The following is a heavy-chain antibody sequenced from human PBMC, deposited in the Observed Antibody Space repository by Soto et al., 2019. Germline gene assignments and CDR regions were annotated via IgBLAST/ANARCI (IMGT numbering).Heavy chain of an antibody. Sequence: ASVKVSCKASGYTFTSYDINWVRQATGQGLEWMGWMNPNSGNTGYAQKFQGRVTMTRNTSISTAYMELSSLRSEDTAVYYCARVKGEYYDFWSGYYIGDWFDPWGQGTLVTVPS. CDR1: GYTFTSYD. CDR3: ARVKGEYYDFWSGYYIGDWFDP. J-gene: IGHJ5*02. V-gene: IGHV1-8*01. D-gene: IGHD3-3*01. CDR2: MNPNSGNT.